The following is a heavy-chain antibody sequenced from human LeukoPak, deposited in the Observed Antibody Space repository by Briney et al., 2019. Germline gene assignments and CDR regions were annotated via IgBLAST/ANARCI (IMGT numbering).Heavy chain of an antibody. V-gene: IGHV4-31*03. CDR2: IYYSGST. CDR3: ARVPITFGGVIVKHAFDI. CDR1: GGSISSGGYY. D-gene: IGHD3-16*02. J-gene: IGHJ3*02. Sequence: SQTRSLTCTVSGGSISSGGYYWSWIRQHPGQGLEWIGYIYYSGSTYYNPSLKSRVTISVDTSKNQFSLKLSSVTAADTAVYYCARVPITFGGVIVKHAFDIWGQGTMVTVSS.